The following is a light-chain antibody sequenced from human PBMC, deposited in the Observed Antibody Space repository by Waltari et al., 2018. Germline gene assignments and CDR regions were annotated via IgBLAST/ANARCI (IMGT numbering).Light chain of an antibody. CDR1: QSIGSW. J-gene: IGKJ1*01. V-gene: IGKV1-5*01. CDR3: QQYNSYSPL. CDR2: DAS. Sequence: DIQMTQSPSTLSASVGDRVTITCRASQSIGSWLAWYHQRPGNAPKLLIYDASSLESGVPSRFSGSGSGTEFTLTISSLQPDDFATYYCQQYNSYSPLFGQGTKVEIK.